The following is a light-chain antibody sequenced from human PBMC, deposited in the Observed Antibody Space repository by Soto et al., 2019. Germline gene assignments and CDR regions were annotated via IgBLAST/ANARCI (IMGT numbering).Light chain of an antibody. CDR1: SSDVGTYNL. V-gene: IGLV2-23*02. Sequence: QSALTQPASVSGSPGQSITISCTGTSSDVGTYNLVSWYQQHPGKAPKVMIYEVNKRPSGVSNRFSGSKSGNTASLTISGLQAEDEADYYCCSYADTAWVLGGGTKLTVL. J-gene: IGLJ3*02. CDR2: EVN. CDR3: CSYADTAWV.